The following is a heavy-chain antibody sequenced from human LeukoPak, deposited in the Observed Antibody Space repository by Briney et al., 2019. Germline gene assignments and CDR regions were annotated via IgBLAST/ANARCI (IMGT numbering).Heavy chain of an antibody. V-gene: IGHV1-24*01. CDR3: ATDSAIVVVPAALRGNYYYGMDV. CDR2: FDPEDGET. D-gene: IGHD2-2*01. J-gene: IGHJ6*02. Sequence: ASVKVSCKVSGYTLTELSMHWVRQAPGKGLEWMGGFDPEDGETIYAQKFQGRVTMTEDTSTDTAYMELSSLRSEDTAVYYCATDSAIVVVPAALRGNYYYGMDVWGQGTTVTVSS. CDR1: GYTLTELS.